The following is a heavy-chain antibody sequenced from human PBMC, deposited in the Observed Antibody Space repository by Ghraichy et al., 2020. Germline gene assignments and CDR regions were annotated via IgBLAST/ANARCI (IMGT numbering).Heavy chain of an antibody. Sequence: SQTLSLTCAVYGGSFSGYYWSWIRQPPGKGLEWIGEINHSGSTNYNPSLKSRVTISVDTSKNQFSLKLSSVTAADTAVYYCARGGGYCSSTSCYRRWFDPWGQGTLVTVSS. V-gene: IGHV4-34*01. CDR2: INHSGST. CDR1: GGSFSGYY. J-gene: IGHJ5*02. D-gene: IGHD2-2*01. CDR3: ARGGGYCSSTSCYRRWFDP.